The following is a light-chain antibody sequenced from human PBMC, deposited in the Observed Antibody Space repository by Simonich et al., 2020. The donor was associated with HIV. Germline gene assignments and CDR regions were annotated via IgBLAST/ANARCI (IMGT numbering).Light chain of an antibody. J-gene: IGLJ3*02. CDR3: SSYTSSSTLV. CDR1: SRDVGSSNL. CDR2: EVS. V-gene: IGLV2-14*02. Sequence: QYALTQPASVSGSPGQSITISCTGTSRDVGSSNLFSGYQQHPGKAPKLMIYEVSKRPAGVPDRFSGSKSDNTASLTVSGLQAEDEADYYCSSYTSSSTLVFGGGTKLTVL.